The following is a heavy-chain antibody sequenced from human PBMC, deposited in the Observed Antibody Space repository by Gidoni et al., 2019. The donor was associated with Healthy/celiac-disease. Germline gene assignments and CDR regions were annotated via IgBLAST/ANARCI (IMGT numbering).Heavy chain of an antibody. CDR3: ASLRGDYGDYDYYGMDV. CDR2: ISSSSSTI. D-gene: IGHD4-17*01. Sequence: EVQLVESGGGLVQPGGSLRLSCAASGFTFRSYSMNWVRQAPGKGLEWVSYISSSSSTIYYADSVKGRFTISRDNAKNSLYLQMNSLRDEDTAVYYCASLRGDYGDYDYYGMDVWGQGTTVTVSS. V-gene: IGHV3-48*02. CDR1: GFTFRSYS. J-gene: IGHJ6*02.